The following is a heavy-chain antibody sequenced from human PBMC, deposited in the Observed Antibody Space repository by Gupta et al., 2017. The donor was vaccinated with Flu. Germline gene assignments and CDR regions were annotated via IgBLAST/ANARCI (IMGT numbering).Heavy chain of an antibody. Sequence: EVQLVESGGGLVQPGGSLRLSCAASGFILSNYEMNWVRQAPGKGLEWLSYISSSGSTTYYADSVKGRFTVSRDDAENSVNLQMNSLRAEDTAIYYCARGEYCGGNCYSLYFDYWGPGTLVTVSS. CDR2: ISSSGSTT. J-gene: IGHJ4*02. D-gene: IGHD2-21*02. CDR1: GFILSNYE. CDR3: ARGEYCGGNCYSLYFDY. V-gene: IGHV3-48*03.